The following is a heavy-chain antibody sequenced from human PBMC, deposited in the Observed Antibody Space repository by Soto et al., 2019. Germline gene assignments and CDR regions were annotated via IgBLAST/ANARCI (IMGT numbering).Heavy chain of an antibody. D-gene: IGHD6-13*01. V-gene: IGHV4-4*07. CDR1: GGSISYYY. Sequence: SETLSLTCTVSGGSISYYYWSWIRQSAGKGLEWIGRIYPSGSTNYNPSLKGRVTMSVDTSNNQFSLNLGSVTAADTAVYYCARDRTAAGPSNWFDPWGQGTLVTVS. CDR2: IYPSGST. J-gene: IGHJ5*02. CDR3: ARDRTAAGPSNWFDP.